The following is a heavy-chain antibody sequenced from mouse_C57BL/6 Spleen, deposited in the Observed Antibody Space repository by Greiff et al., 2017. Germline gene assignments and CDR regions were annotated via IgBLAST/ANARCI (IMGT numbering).Heavy chain of an antibody. J-gene: IGHJ3*01. CDR3: APDVYYFAY. D-gene: IGHD2-3*01. CDR1: GYTFTDYY. V-gene: IGHV1-26*01. Sequence: EVQLQQSGPELVKPGASVKISCKASGYTFTDYYMNWVKQSHGKSLEWIGDINPNNGGTSYNQKFKGKATLTVDKSSSTAYMELRSLISEDSAVYYGAPDVYYFAYWGQGTLVTVSA. CDR2: INPNNGGT.